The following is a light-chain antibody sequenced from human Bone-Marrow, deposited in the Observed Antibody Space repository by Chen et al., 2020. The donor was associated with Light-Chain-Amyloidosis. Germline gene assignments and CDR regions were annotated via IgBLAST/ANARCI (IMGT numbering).Light chain of an antibody. J-gene: IGLJ3*02. V-gene: IGLV3-21*02. CDR2: DYS. CDR3: QVWDRSSDRPV. CDR1: NIGSSS. Sequence: SYVLTQPSSVSVAPAQTATIACGGNNIGSSSVHWYQRTPGPAHLLVVYDYSDRHSGIPVQLSGFNSGNTANLTISRVEAGDEADYYCQVWDRSSDRPVFGGGTKLTVL.